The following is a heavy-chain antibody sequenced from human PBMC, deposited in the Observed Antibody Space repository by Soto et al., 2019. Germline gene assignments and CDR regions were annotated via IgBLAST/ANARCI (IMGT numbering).Heavy chain of an antibody. CDR1: GDSVSSNSAA. Sequence: PSQTLSLTCAISGDSVSSNSAAWNWIRQSPSRGLEWLGRTYYRSKWYNDYAVSVKSRITINPDTSKNQFSLQLNSVTPEDTAVYYCARVRAWGYCSSTSCYTFYYCGMDVWGQGTTVTVSS. CDR3: ARVRAWGYCSSTSCYTFYYCGMDV. V-gene: IGHV6-1*01. D-gene: IGHD2-2*02. CDR2: TYYRSKWYN. J-gene: IGHJ6*02.